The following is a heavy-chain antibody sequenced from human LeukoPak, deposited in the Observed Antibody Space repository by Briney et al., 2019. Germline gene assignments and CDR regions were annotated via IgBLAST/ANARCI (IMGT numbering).Heavy chain of an antibody. D-gene: IGHD5-18*01. V-gene: IGHV4-39*02. CDR1: GGSISSSSYY. CDR3: AKDLVGYSYGYQ. J-gene: IGHJ4*02. CDR2: IYYSGST. Sequence: SETLSLTCTVSGGSISSSSYYWGWIRQPPGKGLEWIGSIYYSGSTYYNPSLKSRVTISVDTSKNQFSLKLSSVTAADTAVYYCAKDLVGYSYGYQWGQGTLVTVSS.